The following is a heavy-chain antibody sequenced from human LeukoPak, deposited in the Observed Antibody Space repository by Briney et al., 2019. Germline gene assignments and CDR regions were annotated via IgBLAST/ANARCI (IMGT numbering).Heavy chain of an antibody. CDR3: ARRGRTTSGTRNWFDP. Sequence: GESLKISCKGSGYCFTSHWIGWVRQMPGKGLEWMGIIYPDDSDTRYSPSFEGQVTISADKSITTAYLQWSSLKASDSAIYYCARRGRTTSGTRNWFDPWGQGTLGTVSS. CDR1: GYCFTSHW. D-gene: IGHD1-1*01. J-gene: IGHJ5*02. CDR2: IYPDDSDT. V-gene: IGHV5-51*01.